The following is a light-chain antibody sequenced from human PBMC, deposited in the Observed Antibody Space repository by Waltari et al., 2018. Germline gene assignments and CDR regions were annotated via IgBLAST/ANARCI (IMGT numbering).Light chain of an antibody. CDR1: QTINTH. V-gene: IGKV1-39*01. Sequence: DIQMTQSPPSLSASIGDRVTITCRASQTINTHLNWYQQKEGKAPQLLIFGASSLRSGVPSRFSGTGSGTELTLTISGLQPEDFATYYCQQAYNVPPITFGQGTRLDLK. CDR3: QQAYNVPPIT. J-gene: IGKJ5*01. CDR2: GAS.